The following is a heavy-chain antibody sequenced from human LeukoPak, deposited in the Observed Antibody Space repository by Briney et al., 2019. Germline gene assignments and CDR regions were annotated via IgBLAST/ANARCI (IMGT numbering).Heavy chain of an antibody. CDR3: VRGASRVLGFDP. CDR1: ARSIIVND. Sequence: MPSHTPSLTLTLAARSIIVNDWSWPRQPAGKEREWIGRIYSNGNTNYNPSLQSRVTMSVDTSKNQFSLKLTSLTPTDTAVYYWVRGASRVLGFDPWGQGNLVTVSS. D-gene: IGHD5/OR15-5a*01. J-gene: IGHJ5*02. CDR2: IYSNGNT. V-gene: IGHV4-4*07.